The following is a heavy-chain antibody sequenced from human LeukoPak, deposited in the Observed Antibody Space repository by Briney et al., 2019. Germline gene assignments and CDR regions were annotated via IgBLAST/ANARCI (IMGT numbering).Heavy chain of an antibody. J-gene: IGHJ3*02. CDR1: GGTFSSYA. Sequence: SVKVSCKASGGTFSSYAISWVRQAPGQGLEWMGGIIPIFGTANYAQKFQGRVTITADKSTSTAYMELSSLRSEDTAVYYCARDSRDGYRRNDAFDIWGQGTMVTVSS. V-gene: IGHV1-69*06. D-gene: IGHD5-24*01. CDR2: IIPIFGTA. CDR3: ARDSRDGYRRNDAFDI.